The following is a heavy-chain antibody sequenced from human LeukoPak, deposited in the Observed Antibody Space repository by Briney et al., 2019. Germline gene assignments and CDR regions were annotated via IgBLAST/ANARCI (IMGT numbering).Heavy chain of an antibody. J-gene: IGHJ5*02. CDR3: ARGEVAPCYYGSGSPNWFDP. D-gene: IGHD3-10*01. Sequence: SVKVSCKASGGTFSSYAIIWVRQAPGQGLEWMGGIIPIFGTANYAQKFQGRVTITADESTSTAYMELSSLRSEDTAVYYCARGEVAPCYYGSGSPNWFDPWGQGTPVTVSS. CDR1: GGTFSSYA. CDR2: IIPIFGTA. V-gene: IGHV1-69*01.